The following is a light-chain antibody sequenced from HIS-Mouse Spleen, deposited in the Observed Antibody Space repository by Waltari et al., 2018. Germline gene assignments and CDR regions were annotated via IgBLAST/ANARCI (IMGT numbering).Light chain of an antibody. CDR2: EVS. Sequence: QSALTQPASVSGSPGQSITISCTGTSSDVGGYNYVSWYQQHPGKAPKLMIYEVSNRPSGVSNRVYGSKSGNTASLTISGLQAEDEADYYCSSYTSSSTLEVFGGGTKLTVL. V-gene: IGLV2-14*01. CDR1: SSDVGGYNY. CDR3: SSYTSSSTLEV. J-gene: IGLJ3*02.